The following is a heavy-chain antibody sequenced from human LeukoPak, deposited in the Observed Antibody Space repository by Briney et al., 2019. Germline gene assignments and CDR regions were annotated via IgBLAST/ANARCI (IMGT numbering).Heavy chain of an antibody. D-gene: IGHD3-16*01. CDR3: ARSNAKGGWFDP. CDR1: GGSISSYY. CDR2: IYYSGST. J-gene: IGHJ5*02. V-gene: IGHV4-59*01. Sequence: SETLSLTCTVSGGSISSYYWSWIRQPPGKGLEWIGYIYYSGSTNYNPSLKSRVTISVDTSKNQFSLKLSSVTAADTAVYYWARSNAKGGWFDPWGQGTLVTVSS.